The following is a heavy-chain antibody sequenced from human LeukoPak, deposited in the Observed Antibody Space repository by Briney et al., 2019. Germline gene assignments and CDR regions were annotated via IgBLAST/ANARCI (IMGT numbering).Heavy chain of an antibody. CDR1: GSNFRFYA. J-gene: IGHJ4*02. D-gene: IGHD3-10*01. CDR2: MRGSGDST. Sequence: GGSLRLSCAASGSNFRFYAMSWVRQAPGKGLEWVSAMRGSGDSTHYADSVKGRFSISRDNSNNMLYLEMNSLRAEDTAVYFCAKDLGLLWFGELIFDYWGQGALVTVSS. V-gene: IGHV3-23*01. CDR3: AKDLGLLWFGELIFDY.